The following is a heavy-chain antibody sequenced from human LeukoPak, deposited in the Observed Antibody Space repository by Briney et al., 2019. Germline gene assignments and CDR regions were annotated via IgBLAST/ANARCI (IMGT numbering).Heavy chain of an antibody. CDR2: VYHSGST. J-gene: IGHJ5*02. Sequence: SGTLSLTCAVSGGSISSNNWWSWVRQPPGKGLEWIGEVYHSGSTNYNPSLKSRVTISVDKSKNQFSLKLSSVTAADTTVYYCARSLYGSGSYYNWFDPWGQGTLVTVSS. CDR3: ARSLYGSGSYYNWFDP. V-gene: IGHV4-4*02. D-gene: IGHD3-10*01. CDR1: GGSISSNNW.